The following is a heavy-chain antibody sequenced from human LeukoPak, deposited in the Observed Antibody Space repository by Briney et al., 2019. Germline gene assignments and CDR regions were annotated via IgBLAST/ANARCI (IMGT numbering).Heavy chain of an antibody. V-gene: IGHV1-18*01. J-gene: IGHJ6*03. CDR1: GYTFTSYG. CDR2: ISAYNGNT. CDR3: ARGIPIVVVPAALRDYYYYYYMDV. D-gene: IGHD2-2*01. Sequence: ASVKVSCKASGYTFTSYGISWVRQAPGQGLERMGWISAYNGNTNYAQKLQGRVTMTTDTSTSTAYMELRSLRSDDTAVYYCARGIPIVVVPAALRDYYYYYYMDVWGKGTTVTVSS.